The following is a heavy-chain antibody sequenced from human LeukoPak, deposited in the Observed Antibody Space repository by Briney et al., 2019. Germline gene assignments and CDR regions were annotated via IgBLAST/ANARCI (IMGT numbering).Heavy chain of an antibody. CDR3: AKEWDYYYGSGSYYPDY. J-gene: IGHJ4*02. D-gene: IGHD3-10*01. CDR1: GFIFSNYG. V-gene: IGHV3-30*18. Sequence: QSGGSLRLSCAASGFIFSNYGMHWVRQAPGKGLEWVAVISYDGSNKYYVDSVKGRFTISRDDSKNTLYLQMNSLRVEDTAVYYCAKEWDYYYGSGSYYPDYWGQGTLVTVSS. CDR2: ISYDGSNK.